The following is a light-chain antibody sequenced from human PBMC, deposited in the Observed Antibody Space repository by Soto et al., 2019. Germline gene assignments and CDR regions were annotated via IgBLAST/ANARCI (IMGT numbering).Light chain of an antibody. V-gene: IGLV2-14*01. CDR3: QSYDSSLSGYV. J-gene: IGLJ1*01. Sequence: QSVLTQPASVSGSPGQSIAISCTGTRSDVGAYNYVSWYQQHPGKAPKLMISEVTNRPSGVPDRFSGSKSGTSASLAITGLQAEDEADYYCQSYDSSLSGYVFGTGTKVTVL. CDR2: EVT. CDR1: RSDVGAYNY.